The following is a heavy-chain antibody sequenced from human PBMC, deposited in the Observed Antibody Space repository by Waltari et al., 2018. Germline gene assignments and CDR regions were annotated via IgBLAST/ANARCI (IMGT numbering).Heavy chain of an antibody. Sequence: EVQLVESGGGLVQPGGSLRLSCVASGFTFSSYWMHWVRQAPGKGLVWVSRINRDGSSTSYADSVKGRFTISRDNAKNTLYLQMNSLRAEDTAVYYCARCYYDFWSGHPDAFDIWGQGTMVTVSS. CDR3: ARCYYDFWSGHPDAFDI. J-gene: IGHJ3*02. CDR1: GFTFSSYW. D-gene: IGHD3-3*01. V-gene: IGHV3-74*01. CDR2: INRDGSST.